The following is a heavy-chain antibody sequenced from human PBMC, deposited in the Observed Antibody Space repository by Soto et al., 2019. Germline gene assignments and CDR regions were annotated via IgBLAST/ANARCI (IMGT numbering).Heavy chain of an antibody. D-gene: IGHD1-1*01. CDR3: AKDWYNYGGFDY. J-gene: IGHJ4*02. CDR1: GFTFSSYG. Sequence: PGGSLRVSCAASGFTFSSYGMHWVRQAPGKGLEWVAVISYDGSKKYYADSVKGRFTISRDNSKNTLYLQMNSLKVEDTAVYYCAKDWYNYGGFDYHGQVPLVTVSS. CDR2: ISYDGSKK. V-gene: IGHV3-30*18.